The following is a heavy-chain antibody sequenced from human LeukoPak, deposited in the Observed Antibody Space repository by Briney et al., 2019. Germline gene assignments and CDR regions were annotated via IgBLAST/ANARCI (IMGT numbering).Heavy chain of an antibody. CDR3: ARIGDEDPSFYYYYYMDV. D-gene: IGHD2-21*01. J-gene: IGHJ6*03. Sequence: QPGGSLRLSCAASGFTFSNYAMNWVRQAPGKGLEWVANIKQDGSEKYYVDSVKGRFTISRDNAKNSLYLQMNSLRAEDTAVYYCARIGDEDPSFYYYYYMDVWGKGTTVTVSS. CDR2: IKQDGSEK. CDR1: GFTFSNYA. V-gene: IGHV3-7*01.